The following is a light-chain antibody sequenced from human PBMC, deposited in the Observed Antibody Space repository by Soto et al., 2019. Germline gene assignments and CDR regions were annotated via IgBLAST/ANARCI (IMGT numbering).Light chain of an antibody. CDR2: AAS. V-gene: IGKV1-39*01. CDR3: QPTYSVLTN. CDR1: QTICSY. Sequence: DIQMTQSPSSRSGSVGDRVTLTFRASQTICSYFNLYQQKTGKGPQLPIYAASPLQSGVPSRFNGSGSGTEFTLNIRNLQAEDFATYFWQPTYSVLTNFGQRERLEI. J-gene: IGKJ5*01.